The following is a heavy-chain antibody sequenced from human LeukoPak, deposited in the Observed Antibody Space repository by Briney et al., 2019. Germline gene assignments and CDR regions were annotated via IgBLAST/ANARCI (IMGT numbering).Heavy chain of an antibody. V-gene: IGHV4-34*01. J-gene: IGHJ4*02. CDR1: GGSFSGYY. D-gene: IGHD3-16*02. CDR3: AREHVWGSYRKSPFFDY. CDR2: INHSGST. Sequence: SETLSLTCAVYGGSFSGYYWSWIRQPPGKGLEWIGEINHSGSTNYNPSLKSRVTISVDTSKNQFSLKLSSVTAADTAVYYCAREHVWGSYRKSPFFDYWSQGTLVTVSS.